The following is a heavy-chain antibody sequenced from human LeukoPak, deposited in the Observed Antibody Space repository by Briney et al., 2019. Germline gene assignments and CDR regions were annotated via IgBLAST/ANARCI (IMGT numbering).Heavy chain of an antibody. CDR3: ARTRGYSSGWPMDFDY. CDR1: GYTFTSYD. CDR2: MNPNSGNT. Sequence: ASVKVSCKASGYTFTSYDINWVRQATGQGLEWMGWMNPNSGNTGYAQKFQGRVTMTRNTSISTAYMELSSLRSEDTAVYYCARTRGYSSGWPMDFDYWGQGTLVTVSS. D-gene: IGHD6-19*01. J-gene: IGHJ4*02. V-gene: IGHV1-8*01.